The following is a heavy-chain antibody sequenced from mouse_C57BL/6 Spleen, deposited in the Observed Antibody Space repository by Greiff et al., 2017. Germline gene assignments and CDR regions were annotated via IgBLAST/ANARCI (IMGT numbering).Heavy chain of an antibody. CDR2: IDPSDSYT. J-gene: IGHJ3*01. V-gene: IGHV1-69*01. Sequence: QVQLQQPGAELVMPGASVKLSCKASGYTFPSYWMHWVKQRPGQGLEWIGEIDPSDSYTNYNQKFKGKSTLTVDKSSSTAYMQLSSLTSEDSAVYYCARYYYSNYSWFAYWGQGTLVTVSA. CDR3: ARYYYSNYSWFAY. CDR1: GYTFPSYW. D-gene: IGHD2-5*01.